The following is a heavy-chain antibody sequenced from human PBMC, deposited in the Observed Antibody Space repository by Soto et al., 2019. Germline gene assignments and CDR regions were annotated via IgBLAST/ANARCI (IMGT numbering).Heavy chain of an antibody. J-gene: IGHJ3*02. V-gene: IGHV3-30*04. CDR1: GFTFSSYV. D-gene: IGHD6-19*01. CDR3: VREGYTSGRSGAFDI. Sequence: QVQLVESWGGVVQPGRSLRLSCVASGFTFSSYVMHWVRQVPGEGLEWVAAISSDGRDDYYADSVKGRFTVSRDNSRKTLSMQMNSPRADDTAVYYCVREGYTSGRSGAFDIWGQGTMVTVS. CDR2: ISSDGRDD.